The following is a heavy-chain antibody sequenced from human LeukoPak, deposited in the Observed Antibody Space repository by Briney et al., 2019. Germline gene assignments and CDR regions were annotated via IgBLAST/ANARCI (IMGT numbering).Heavy chain of an antibody. V-gene: IGHV4-4*07. D-gene: IGHD3-22*01. J-gene: IGHJ4*02. CDR1: GGSISSYY. CDR2: VYASGTT. CDR3: ARGGNYYDSSSYYYFDH. Sequence: SETLSLTCTVSGGSISSYYWSWIRQPAGKGLEWIGRVYASGTTFYNPSLKSRVTMLVDTSKNQFSLKLNSVTAADTAVYYCARGGNYYDSSSYYYFDHWGQGTLVTVSS.